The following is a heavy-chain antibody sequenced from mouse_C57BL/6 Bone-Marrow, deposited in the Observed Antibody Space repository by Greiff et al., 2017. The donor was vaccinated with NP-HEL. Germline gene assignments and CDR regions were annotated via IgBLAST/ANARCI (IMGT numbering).Heavy chain of an antibody. Sequence: VQLQQSGPELVKPGASVKMSCKASVYTFTDYNMHWVKQSHGKSLEWIGYINPNNGGTSYNQKFKGKATLTVNKSSSTAYMELRSLTSEDSAVYYCANLLWLYYFDYWGQGTTLTVSS. CDR1: VYTFTDYN. CDR3: ANLLWLYYFDY. V-gene: IGHV1-22*01. J-gene: IGHJ2*01. D-gene: IGHD2-2*01. CDR2: INPNNGGT.